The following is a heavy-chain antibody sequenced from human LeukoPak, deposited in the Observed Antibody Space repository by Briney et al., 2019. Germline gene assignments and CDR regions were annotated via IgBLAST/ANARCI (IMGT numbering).Heavy chain of an antibody. J-gene: IGHJ3*02. CDR2: INPSDGST. D-gene: IGHD5-12*01. CDR1: GYTFTIFH. Sequence: ASVKVSCKASGYTFTIFHIHWVRQAPGQGLEWMGMINPSDGSTNYAQEFQGRVTMTSDMSTSTVAMDLSSLRSDDTAVYYCARESTFRLLRNVSDIWGQGTMVTVSS. V-gene: IGHV1-46*01. CDR3: ARESTFRLLRNVSDI.